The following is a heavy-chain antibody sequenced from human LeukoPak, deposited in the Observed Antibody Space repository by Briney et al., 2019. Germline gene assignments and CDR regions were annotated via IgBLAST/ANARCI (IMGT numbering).Heavy chain of an antibody. CDR2: IYYSGST. Sequence: SETLSLTCTVSGGSISSGDYYWSWIRQPPGKGLEWIGYIYYSGSTDYNPSLQSRVTISIDTSKNQFSLKLNSVTAADTAVYYCATVRSAAMFYYYYMDVWGKGTTVTVSS. J-gene: IGHJ6*03. D-gene: IGHD2-2*01. V-gene: IGHV4-30-4*01. CDR3: ATVRSAAMFYYYYMDV. CDR1: GGSISSGDYY.